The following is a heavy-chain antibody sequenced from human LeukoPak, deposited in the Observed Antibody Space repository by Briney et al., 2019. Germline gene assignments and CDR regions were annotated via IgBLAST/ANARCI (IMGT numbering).Heavy chain of an antibody. CDR3: ARDRGRAVAGTKIVKGYNWFDP. V-gene: IGHV3-30*02. J-gene: IGHJ5*02. CDR2: IRYDGSNK. D-gene: IGHD6-19*01. CDR1: GFTFSSYG. Sequence: GGSLRLSCAASGFTFSSYGMHWVRQAPGKGLEWVAFIRYDGSNKYYADSVKGRFTISRDNSKNTLYLQMNSLRAEDTAAYYCARDRGRAVAGTKIVKGYNWFDPWGQGTLVTVSS.